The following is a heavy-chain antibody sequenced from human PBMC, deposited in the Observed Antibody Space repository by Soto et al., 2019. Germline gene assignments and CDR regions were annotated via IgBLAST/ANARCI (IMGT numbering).Heavy chain of an antibody. CDR2: MNPNSGNT. CDR3: ARGPLYYYGSGSYYWFAP. V-gene: IGHV1-8*01. J-gene: IGHJ5*02. D-gene: IGHD3-10*01. Sequence: ASVKVSCKASGYTFTSYDINWVRQATGQGLEWMGWMNPNSGNTGYAQKFQGRVTMTRNTSISTAYMELSSLRSEDTAVYYCARGPLYYYGSGSYYWFAPWGQGTLVTVSS. CDR1: GYTFTSYD.